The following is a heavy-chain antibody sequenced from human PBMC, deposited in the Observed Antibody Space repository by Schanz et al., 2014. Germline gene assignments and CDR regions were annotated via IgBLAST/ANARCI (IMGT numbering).Heavy chain of an antibody. CDR3: AREEGYGYGPGAFDI. V-gene: IGHV3-30*04. Sequence: QVQLVESGGGVVQPGRSLRLSCAASGFTMITYAMHWVRQPPGKGLEWVAVILYDGSKTYYADSVKGRFTISRDNSKNTLSLQMNSLRAEDTAVYYCAREEGYGYGPGAFDIWGQGTMVTVSS. CDR1: GFTMITYA. CDR2: ILYDGSKT. J-gene: IGHJ3*02. D-gene: IGHD5-18*01.